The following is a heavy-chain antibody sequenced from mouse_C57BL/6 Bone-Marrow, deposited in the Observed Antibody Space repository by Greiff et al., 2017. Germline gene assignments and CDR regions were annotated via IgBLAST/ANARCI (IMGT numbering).Heavy chain of an antibody. V-gene: IGHV5-17*01. CDR3: ARPDYYGSSDGFAY. CDR2: ISSGSSTI. J-gene: IGHJ3*01. Sequence: EVKLMESGGGLVKPGGSLKLSCAASGFTFSDYGMHWVRQAPEKGLEWVAYISSGSSTIYYADTVKGRFTISRDNAKNTLFLQMTSLRSEDTAMYYCARPDYYGSSDGFAYWGQGTLVTVSA. CDR1: GFTFSDYG. D-gene: IGHD1-1*01.